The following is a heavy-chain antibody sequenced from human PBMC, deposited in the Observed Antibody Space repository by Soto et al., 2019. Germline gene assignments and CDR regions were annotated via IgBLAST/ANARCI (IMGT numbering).Heavy chain of an antibody. CDR2: ISSSSSYI. Sequence: GGSLRLSCAASGFTFSSYSMNWVRQAPGKGLEWVSSISSSSSYIYYADSVKGRFTISRDNAKNSLYLQMNSLRAEDTAVYYCARGPSSSSRYFDYWGQGTLVTVSS. CDR3: ARGPSSSSRYFDY. J-gene: IGHJ4*02. V-gene: IGHV3-21*01. D-gene: IGHD6-6*01. CDR1: GFTFSSYS.